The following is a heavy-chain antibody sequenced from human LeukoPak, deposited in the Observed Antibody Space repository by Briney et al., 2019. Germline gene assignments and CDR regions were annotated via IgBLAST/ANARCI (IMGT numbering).Heavy chain of an antibody. J-gene: IGHJ5*02. V-gene: IGHV4-59*08. CDR1: GGSISSYY. CDR3: ARHPSGRMWLQQGGWFDP. Sequence: SETLSLTCTVSGGSISSYYWSWIRQPPGKGLEWIGYIYYSGSTNYNPSLKSRVTISVDTSKNQFSLKLSSVTAADTAVYYCARHPSGRMWLQQGGWFDPWGQGTLVTVSS. D-gene: IGHD5-24*01. CDR2: IYYSGST.